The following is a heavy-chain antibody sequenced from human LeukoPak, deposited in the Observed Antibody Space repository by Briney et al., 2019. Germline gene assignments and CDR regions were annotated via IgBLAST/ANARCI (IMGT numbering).Heavy chain of an antibody. CDR2: INPNSGGT. J-gene: IGHJ6*02. Sequence: ASVKVSCKASGYTFTGYYMHWVRQAPGQGLEWMGWINPNSGGTNYAQKFQGRVTMTRDTSISTAYMELSRLRSDDTAVYYCARECIAVAGNHYYYYYGMDVWGQGTTVTVSS. V-gene: IGHV1-2*02. D-gene: IGHD6-19*01. CDR3: ARECIAVAGNHYYYYYGMDV. CDR1: GYTFTGYY.